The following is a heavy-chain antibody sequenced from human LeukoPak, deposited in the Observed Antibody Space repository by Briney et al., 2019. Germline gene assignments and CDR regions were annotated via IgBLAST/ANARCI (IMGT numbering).Heavy chain of an antibody. CDR3: ARVRVTILGYYFDY. J-gene: IGHJ4*02. CDR1: GGSFSGYY. Sequence: SETLSLTCAVYGGSFSGYYRSWVRQPPGKGLIWMGETSHSGNTNYDPSLKSRLTISVDTSKNQFSLKLTSVTAADTAVYYCARVRVTILGYYFDYWGQGTLVTVSS. D-gene: IGHD3-9*01. CDR2: TSHSGNT. V-gene: IGHV4-34*01.